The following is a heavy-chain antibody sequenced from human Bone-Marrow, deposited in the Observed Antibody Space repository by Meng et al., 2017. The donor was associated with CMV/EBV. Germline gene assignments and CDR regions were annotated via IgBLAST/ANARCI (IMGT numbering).Heavy chain of an antibody. Sequence: SVKVSCKASGGTFSSYAISWVRQAPGQGLEWMGWINPNSGGTNYAQKFQGRVTITADKSTSTAYMELSSLRSEDTAVYYCASEVLNCSSTSCYPWFDPWGQGTLVTVSS. J-gene: IGHJ5*02. V-gene: IGHV1-69*10. CDR1: GGTFSSYA. D-gene: IGHD2-2*01. CDR2: INPNSGGT. CDR3: ASEVLNCSSTSCYPWFDP.